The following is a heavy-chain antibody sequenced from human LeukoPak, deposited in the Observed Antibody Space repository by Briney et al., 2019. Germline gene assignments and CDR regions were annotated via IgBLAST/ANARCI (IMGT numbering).Heavy chain of an antibody. CDR3: ARVQSSWGGRYFDWLPAFDI. CDR2: ISAYNGNT. D-gene: IGHD3-9*01. J-gene: IGHJ3*02. V-gene: IGHV1-18*01. CDR1: GYTFTSYG. Sequence: ASVKVSCKASGYTFTSYGISWVRQAPGQGLEWMGWISAYNGNTNYAQKLQGRVTMTTDTSTSTAYMELRSLRSDDTAVYYCARVQSSWGGRYFDWLPAFDIWGQGAVVTVSS.